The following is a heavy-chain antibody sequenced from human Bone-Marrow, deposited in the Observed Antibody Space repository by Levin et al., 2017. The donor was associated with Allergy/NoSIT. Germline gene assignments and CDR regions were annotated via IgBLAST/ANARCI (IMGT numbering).Heavy chain of an antibody. CDR3: ARGGSSFVGPFDI. CDR2: ISAYNGVT. J-gene: IGHJ3*02. CDR1: GYTFNHYY. V-gene: IGHV1-18*04. D-gene: IGHD3-3*02. Sequence: WASVKVSCKASGYTFNHYYVNWVRQAPGQGLEWMGWISAYNGVTNYAQNLQGRVTMTTDTSTSSSYLQLRSLRSDDTAVYYCARGGSSFVGPFDIWGQGTMVTVSS.